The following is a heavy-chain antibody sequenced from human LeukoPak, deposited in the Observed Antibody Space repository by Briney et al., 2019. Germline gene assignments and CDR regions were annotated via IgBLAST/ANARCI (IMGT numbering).Heavy chain of an antibody. CDR3: AKDLSGGYHSYYFDF. D-gene: IGHD5-18*01. J-gene: IGHJ4*02. V-gene: IGHV3-30*02. CDR1: GFSFSSYG. Sequence: GGSLRLSCAASGFSFSSYGMHWVRQAPGKGLEWVAFIRFDGSNYYYGDSVKGRFTISRDNSKNTLYLQMNSLRNEDTAVYFCAKDLSGGYHSYYFDFWGQGTPVTVPS. CDR2: IRFDGSNY.